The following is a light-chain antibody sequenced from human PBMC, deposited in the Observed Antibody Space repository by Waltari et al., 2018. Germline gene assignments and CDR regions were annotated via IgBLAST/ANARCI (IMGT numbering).Light chain of an antibody. Sequence: QSVLTQPPSVSGAPGQRVTISCPGRSSNIGAGYDVQWYQQLPGPAPKLLIYDNINRPSGVPDRFSGSKSGTSASLAITRLQAEDEADYYCQSYDSSLSGSWVFGGGTKLTVL. CDR3: QSYDSSLSGSWV. CDR1: SSNIGAGYD. V-gene: IGLV1-40*01. CDR2: DNI. J-gene: IGLJ3*02.